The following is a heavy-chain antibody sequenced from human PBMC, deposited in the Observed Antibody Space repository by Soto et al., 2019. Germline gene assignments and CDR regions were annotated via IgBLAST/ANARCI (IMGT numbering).Heavy chain of an antibody. V-gene: IGHV3-23*01. CDR1: GFTFSNYA. Sequence: EVRLLESGGCLVQPGGSLRLSCAASGFTFSNYAMSWVRQAPGRGLEWVSVISGSGDSTYYADSVKGRFTISRDNSKNTLDLQTNSLRAEDTAVYYCAKRHYGLHCDYWGQGTLVTVSS. D-gene: IGHD4-17*01. J-gene: IGHJ4*02. CDR3: AKRHYGLHCDY. CDR2: ISGSGDST.